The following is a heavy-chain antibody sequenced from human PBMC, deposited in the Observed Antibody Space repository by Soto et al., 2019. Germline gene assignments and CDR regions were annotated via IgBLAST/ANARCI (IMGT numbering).Heavy chain of an antibody. Sequence: QVHLEQWGAGLLNPSETLSLTCAVYGGSLSGYYWSWVRQSPGKGLEWIGEINHSGTTNYNPSLKTRVTISADTSKHQFSLRLSSVTAADSAVYYCASYHYLALWTGSRHYMDVWGRGTTVTVSS. CDR3: ASYHYLALWTGSRHYMDV. D-gene: IGHD3-9*01. J-gene: IGHJ6*03. V-gene: IGHV4-34*01. CDR2: INHSGTT. CDR1: GGSLSGYY.